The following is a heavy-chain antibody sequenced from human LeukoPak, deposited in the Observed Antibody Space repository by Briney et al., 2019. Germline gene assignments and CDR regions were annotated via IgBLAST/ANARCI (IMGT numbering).Heavy chain of an antibody. CDR2: VGPSGANT. V-gene: IGHV3-23*01. Sequence: PGGSLRLSCVASGFTFNIHGMNWVRQAPGKGLEWVSGVGPSGANTYYADSVKGRFTISRDNSKNTLYLQMNSLRPEDTAVYYCAKDWRRIVVVGPITRHGNYMDVWGKGTTVTISS. D-gene: IGHD2-15*01. CDR1: GFTFNIHG. CDR3: AKDWRRIVVVGPITRHGNYMDV. J-gene: IGHJ6*03.